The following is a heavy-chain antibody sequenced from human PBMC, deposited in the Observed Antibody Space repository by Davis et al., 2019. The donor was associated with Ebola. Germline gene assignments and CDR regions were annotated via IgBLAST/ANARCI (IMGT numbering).Heavy chain of an antibody. CDR1: GGSVTSGSDY. V-gene: IGHV4-61*01. CDR2: IYYSGST. CDR3: ARGAGYSFFDY. D-gene: IGHD5-18*01. Sequence: SETLSLTCTVSGGSVTSGSDYWSWIRQPPGKGLEWLGYIYYSGSTNYNPSLKSRLTISVATSKNQFSLKLSSVTAADTAVYYCARGAGYSFFDYWGQGTLVTVSS. J-gene: IGHJ4*02.